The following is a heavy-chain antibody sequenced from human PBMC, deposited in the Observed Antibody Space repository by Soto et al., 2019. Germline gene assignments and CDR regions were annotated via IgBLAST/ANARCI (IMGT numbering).Heavy chain of an antibody. J-gene: IGHJ6*02. V-gene: IGHV4-34*01. CDR1: GGSFSGYY. CDR2: INHSGSI. D-gene: IGHD2-21*02. Sequence: PSETLSLTCAVYGGSFSGYYWSWIRQPSGKGLEWIGEINHSGSINYNPSLKSRVTISVDTSKNQFSLKLSSVTAADTAVYYCGRRCGGDCLRARGYYYYGMDVWGQGTTVTVSS. CDR3: GRRCGGDCLRARGYYYYGMDV.